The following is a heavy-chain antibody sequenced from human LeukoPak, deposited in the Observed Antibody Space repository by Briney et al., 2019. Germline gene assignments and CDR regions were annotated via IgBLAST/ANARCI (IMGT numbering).Heavy chain of an antibody. D-gene: IGHD6-13*01. J-gene: IGHJ6*03. Sequence: PSETLSLTCAVYGGSFTDYYWNWIRQPPGKGLEWIGEINHSGITNYNPSLKSRVTISVDTSKNQFSLKLSSVTAADTAVYYCARGAAAGSYYYYYYYMDVWGKGTTVTISS. CDR2: INHSGIT. V-gene: IGHV4-34*01. CDR3: ARGAAAGSYYYYYYYMDV. CDR1: GGSFTDYY.